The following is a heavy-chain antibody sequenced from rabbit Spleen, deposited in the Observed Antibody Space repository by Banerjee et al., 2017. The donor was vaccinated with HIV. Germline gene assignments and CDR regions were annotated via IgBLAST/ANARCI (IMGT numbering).Heavy chain of an antibody. Sequence: QEQLEESGGGLVKPGGTLTLTCTASGFSFSSGYDMCWVRQAPGKGLEWIACIYTGNSNTCYASWAKGRFTISRASSPTVTLQMTSLTVADTATYFCARVPYTEYTRAMDLWGPGTLVTVS. CDR2: IYTGNSNT. J-gene: IGHJ4*01. CDR1: GFSFSSGYD. CDR3: ARVPYTEYTRAMDL. V-gene: IGHV1S45*01. D-gene: IGHD3-1*01.